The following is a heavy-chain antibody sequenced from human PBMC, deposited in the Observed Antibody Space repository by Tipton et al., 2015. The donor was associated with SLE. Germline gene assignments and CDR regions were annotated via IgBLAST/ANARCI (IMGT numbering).Heavy chain of an antibody. D-gene: IGHD3-3*01. Sequence: QLVQSGAEVKKPGASVKVSCQVSGYTLTELSMHWVRQATGQGLEWMGWMNPNSGNPGYAQKFQGRVTMTRNTSISTAYMELSSLRSEDTAVYYCARGGAICGVVIRGDYWGQGTLVTVSS. CDR2: MNPNSGNP. J-gene: IGHJ4*02. CDR1: GYTLTELS. CDR3: ARGGAICGVVIRGDY. V-gene: IGHV1-8*01.